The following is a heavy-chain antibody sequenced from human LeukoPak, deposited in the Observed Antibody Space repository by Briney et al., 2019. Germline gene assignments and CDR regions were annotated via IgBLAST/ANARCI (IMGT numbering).Heavy chain of an antibody. Sequence: TGGSLRLSCAASGFTFSSYGMHWVRQAPGKGLEWVAFIRYDGSNQYYADSVKGRFTISRDNSKNTLYLQMNSLRAEDTAVYYCARDYGDRAVFDYWGQGTLVTVSS. CDR1: GFTFSSYG. J-gene: IGHJ4*02. D-gene: IGHD4-17*01. CDR3: ARDYGDRAVFDY. CDR2: IRYDGSNQ. V-gene: IGHV3-30*02.